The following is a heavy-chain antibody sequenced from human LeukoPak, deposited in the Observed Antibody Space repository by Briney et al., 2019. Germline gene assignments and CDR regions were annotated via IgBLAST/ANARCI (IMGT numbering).Heavy chain of an antibody. CDR2: IYTSGST. D-gene: IGHD3-10*01. V-gene: IGHV4-4*07. CDR1: GGSISSYY. Sequence: SETPSLTCTVSGGSISSYYWSWIRQPAGKGLEWIGRIYTSGSTNYNPSLKSRVTMSVDTSKNQFSLKLSSVTAADTAVYYCARDRLPSRLLWFGELRDFDYWGQGTLVTVSS. CDR3: ARDRLPSRLLWFGELRDFDY. J-gene: IGHJ4*02.